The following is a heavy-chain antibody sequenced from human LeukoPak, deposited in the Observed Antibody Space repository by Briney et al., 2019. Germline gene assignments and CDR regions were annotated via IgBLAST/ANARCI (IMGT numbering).Heavy chain of an antibody. CDR1: GFTFGDYA. Sequence: GGSLRLSCTASGFTFGDYAMSWVRQAPGKGLEWVGFIRSKAYGGTTEYAASVKGRFTISRDDSKSIAYLQMNSLKTEDTAVYYCTGGRGELWPFYYFDYWGQGTLVTVSS. D-gene: IGHD3-16*01. CDR3: TGGRGELWPFYYFDY. CDR2: IRSKAYGGTT. J-gene: IGHJ4*02. V-gene: IGHV3-49*04.